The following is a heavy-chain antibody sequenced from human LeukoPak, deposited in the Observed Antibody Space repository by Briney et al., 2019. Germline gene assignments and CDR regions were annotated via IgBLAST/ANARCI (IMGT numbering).Heavy chain of an antibody. V-gene: IGHV4-30-2*01. CDR3: AREPGPISPVGY. D-gene: IGHD1-14*01. J-gene: IGHJ4*02. CDR2: IYHSGST. CDR1: GGSISGTIYY. Sequence: PSQTLSLTCTVSGGSISGTIYYWSWIRQPPGKGLEWIGYIYHSGSTYYNPSLKSRVTISVDRSKNQFSLELTSVTAADTALYYCAREPGPISPVGYWGQGTLVTVSS.